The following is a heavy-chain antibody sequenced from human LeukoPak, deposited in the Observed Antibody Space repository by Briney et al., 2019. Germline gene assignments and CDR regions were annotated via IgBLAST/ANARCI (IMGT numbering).Heavy chain of an antibody. J-gene: IGHJ4*02. CDR3: AKTYSSSWYFDC. D-gene: IGHD6-13*01. CDR1: GFTFRTSG. V-gene: IGHV3-30*02. Sequence: GGSLRLSCAASGFTFRTSGMHWVRQAPGKGLEWVAFIRDDGSNKLYADSVKGRFTISRDNSKNTLYLQMNSLRAEDTAVYYCAKTYSSSWYFDCWGQGTLVTVSS. CDR2: IRDDGSNK.